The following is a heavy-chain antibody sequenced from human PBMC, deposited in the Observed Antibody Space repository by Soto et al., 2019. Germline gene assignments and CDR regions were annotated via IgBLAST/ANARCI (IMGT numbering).Heavy chain of an antibody. CDR1: GFSFSSYG. CDR3: AKPESDWNDHFDY. D-gene: IGHD1-1*01. V-gene: IGHV3-30*18. CDR2: ISYDGTDE. Sequence: QVQLVESGGGVVQPGRSLRLSCAASGFSFSSYGMHWVRQAPGKGLEWVAMISYDGTDEYYADSVKGRFTISRDNSKNAVYLQMNSLSAEDTAVYSCAKPESDWNDHFDYLGQGTLVTVSS. J-gene: IGHJ4*02.